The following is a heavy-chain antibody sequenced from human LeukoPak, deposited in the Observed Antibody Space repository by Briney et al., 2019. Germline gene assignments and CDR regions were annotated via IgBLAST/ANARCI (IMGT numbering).Heavy chain of an antibody. CDR3: ARRGAAAGPDFDY. D-gene: IGHD6-13*01. Sequence: GGSLRLSCAASGFTFSSYSMNWVRQAPGKGLEWVSYISSSSSTIYYADSVKGRFTISRDNAKNSLYLQMNSLRDDDTAVYYCARRGAAAGPDFDYWGQGTLVTVSS. CDR1: GFTFSSYS. CDR2: ISSSSSTI. V-gene: IGHV3-48*02. J-gene: IGHJ4*02.